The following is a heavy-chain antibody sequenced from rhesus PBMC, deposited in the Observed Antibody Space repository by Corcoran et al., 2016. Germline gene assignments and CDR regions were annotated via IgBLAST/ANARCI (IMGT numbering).Heavy chain of an antibody. CDR3: ARDGAYWYFDL. CDR2: IYGSSGIT. V-gene: IGHV4S7*01. Sequence: QVQLQESGPGLVTPSETLSLTCAVYGGSISGYYYWSWIRPPPRQGLEWIGYIYGSSGITYYNPSLKSRVTISTDTSKNQFSLKLSSVTAADTAVYYCARDGAYWYFDLWGPGTPITISS. CDR1: GGSISGYYY. J-gene: IGHJ2*01. D-gene: IGHD3-34*01.